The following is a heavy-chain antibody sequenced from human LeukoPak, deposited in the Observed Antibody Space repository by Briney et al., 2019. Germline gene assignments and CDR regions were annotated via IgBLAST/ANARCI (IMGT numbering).Heavy chain of an antibody. Sequence: ASVKVSCKASGYTFTSYYMHWVRQAPGQGLEWMGIINPSGGSTSYAQKFQGRVTMTRDMSTSTVYMELSSLRSEDTAVYYCARSSSWCNWFDRWSQGTLVTVSS. CDR2: INPSGGST. CDR3: ARSSSWCNWFDR. CDR1: GYTFTSYY. J-gene: IGHJ5*02. V-gene: IGHV1-46*01. D-gene: IGHD6-13*01.